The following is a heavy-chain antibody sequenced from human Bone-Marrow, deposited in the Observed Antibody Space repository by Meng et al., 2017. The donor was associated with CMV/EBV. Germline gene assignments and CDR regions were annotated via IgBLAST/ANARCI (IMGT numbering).Heavy chain of an antibody. CDR3: AKNIRFLEWLNPWY. V-gene: IGHV3-23*01. D-gene: IGHD3-3*01. CDR1: GFTFSSYA. J-gene: IGHJ4*02. Sequence: GESLKISCAASGFTFSSYAMSWVRQAPGKGLEWVSAISGSGGSTYYADSVKGRFTISRDNSKNTLNLQMNSLRTEDTAVYYGAKNIRFLEWLNPWYWGQGTLVTVSS. CDR2: ISGSGGST.